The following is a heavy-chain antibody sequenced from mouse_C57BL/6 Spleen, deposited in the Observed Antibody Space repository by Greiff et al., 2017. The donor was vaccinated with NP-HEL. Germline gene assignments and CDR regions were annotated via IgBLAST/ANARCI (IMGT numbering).Heavy chain of an antibody. D-gene: IGHD1-1*01. CDR1: GYSFTGYY. V-gene: IGHV1-42*01. Sequence: EVQLQQSGPELVKPGASVKISCKASGYSFTGYYMNWVKQSPEKSLEWIGEINPSTGGTTYNQKFKAKATLTVDKSSSTAYMQLKSLTSEDSAVYYCASYGSSPYYAMDYWGQGTSVTVSS. CDR3: ASYGSSPYYAMDY. CDR2: INPSTGGT. J-gene: IGHJ4*01.